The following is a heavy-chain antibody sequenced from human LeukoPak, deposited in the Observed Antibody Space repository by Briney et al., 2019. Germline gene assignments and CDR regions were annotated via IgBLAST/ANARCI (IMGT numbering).Heavy chain of an antibody. CDR1: GGSISSSSYY. V-gene: IGHV4-39*01. J-gene: IGHJ4*02. CDR3: VRLFGGDFEY. CDR2: IYYSGST. Sequence: TETLSLTCTVSGGSISSSSYYWGWIRQPPGKGLERIGSIYYSGSTYYNPSLKSRVTISVDTAKNQFSLKLTSVTAADPAVYYGVRLFGGDFEYWGQGTLVTVSS. D-gene: IGHD3-10*01.